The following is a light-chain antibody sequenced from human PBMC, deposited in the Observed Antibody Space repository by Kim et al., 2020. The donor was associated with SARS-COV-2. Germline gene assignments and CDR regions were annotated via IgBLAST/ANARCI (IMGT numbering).Light chain of an antibody. CDR1: SSDVGSYNH. V-gene: IGLV2-23*02. Sequence: GQSITISCTGTSSDVGSYNHVSLYQQHQGKAPKLMIYEVSKRPSGVSNRFSGSKSGNPASLTISGLQAEDEADYYCCSYAGSSTWVFGGGTQLTVL. J-gene: IGLJ3*02. CDR2: EVS. CDR3: CSYAGSSTWV.